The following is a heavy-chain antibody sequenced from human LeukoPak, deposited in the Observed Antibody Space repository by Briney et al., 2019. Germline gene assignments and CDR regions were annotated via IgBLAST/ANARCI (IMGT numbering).Heavy chain of an antibody. CDR1: GFSFSDYY. CDR2: ISSSGSTI. J-gene: IGHJ4*02. D-gene: IGHD5-18*01. CDR3: ARGQGYSYGSPFDY. V-gene: IGHV3-11*04. Sequence: GGSLRLSRAASGFSFSDYYMGWIRQAPGKGLECVSHISSSGSTIYYADSVKGRFTISRDNAKNSLYLQMNSLRAEDTAVYYCARGQGYSYGSPFDYWGQGTLVTLSS.